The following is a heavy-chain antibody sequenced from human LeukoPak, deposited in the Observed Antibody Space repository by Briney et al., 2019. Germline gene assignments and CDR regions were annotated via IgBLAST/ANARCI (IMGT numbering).Heavy chain of an antibody. J-gene: IGHJ4*02. CDR1: GGSISSSNYY. D-gene: IGHD6-13*01. CDR2: IYYSGST. V-gene: IGHV4-39*01. CDR3: ARRTAAGRGD. Sequence: SETLSLTYTVSGGSISSSNYYWDWIRQPPGKGLEWIGSIYYSGSTYYNPSLKSRVTISVDTSKNQFSLKLSSVTAADTAVYYCARRTAAGRGDWGQGTLVAVSS.